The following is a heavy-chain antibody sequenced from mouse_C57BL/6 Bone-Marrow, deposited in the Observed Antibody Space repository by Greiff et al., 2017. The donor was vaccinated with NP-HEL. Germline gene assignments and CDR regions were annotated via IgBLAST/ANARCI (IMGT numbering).Heavy chain of an antibody. CDR3: ARESPHYYGSSHWYFDV. J-gene: IGHJ1*03. D-gene: IGHD1-1*01. V-gene: IGHV1-76*01. CDR2: IYPGSGNT. CDR1: GYTFTDYY. Sequence: VQVVESGAELVRPGASVKLSCKASGYTFTDYYINWVKQRPGQGLEWIARIYPGSGNTYYNEKFKGKATLTAEKSSSTAYMQLSSLTSEDSAVYFCARESPHYYGSSHWYFDVWGTGTTVTVSS.